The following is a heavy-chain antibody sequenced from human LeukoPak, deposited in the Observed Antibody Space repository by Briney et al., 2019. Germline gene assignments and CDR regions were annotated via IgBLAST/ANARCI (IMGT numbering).Heavy chain of an antibody. Sequence: GRSLRLSCAASGFSFSSYGMHWVRQAPGKGLKWVAVIWSDGSNKGYAESVKGRFTISRDNSRNTLYLQMNSLRAEDTAAYYCVTDLGAAAFDYWGQGTLVTVSS. J-gene: IGHJ4*02. D-gene: IGHD6-13*01. CDR2: IWSDGSNK. CDR1: GFSFSSYG. V-gene: IGHV3-33*01. CDR3: VTDLGAAAFDY.